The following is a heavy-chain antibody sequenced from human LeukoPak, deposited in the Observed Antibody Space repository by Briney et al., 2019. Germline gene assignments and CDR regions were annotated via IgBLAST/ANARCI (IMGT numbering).Heavy chain of an antibody. V-gene: IGHV3-21*01. J-gene: IGHJ5*02. CDR3: ARDGPLDH. CDR2: ISGGSTDI. CDR1: GFTFSNYA. Sequence: GGSLRLSCAASGFTFSNYAMNWVRQAPGKGLEWVSSISGGSTDIYYADSVKGRFTISRDNAKNSLYLQMNSLRAEDTAVYYCARDGPLDHWGQGTLVTVSS.